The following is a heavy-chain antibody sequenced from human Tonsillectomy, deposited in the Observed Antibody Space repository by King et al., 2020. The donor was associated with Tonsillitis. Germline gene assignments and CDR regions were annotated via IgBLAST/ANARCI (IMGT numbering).Heavy chain of an antibody. CDR2: INHSGST. CDR3: ARGGLLWFGEIIY. V-gene: IGHV4-34*01. J-gene: IGHJ4*02. CDR1: GGSFSGYY. Sequence: VQLQQWGAGLLKPSETLSLTCAVYGGSFSGYYWSWIRQPPGKGLEWIWEINHSGSTNYNPSLKSRVTISVDTSKNQFSLKLSSVTAADTDVYYCARGGLLWFGEIIYWGQGTLVTVSS. D-gene: IGHD3-10*01.